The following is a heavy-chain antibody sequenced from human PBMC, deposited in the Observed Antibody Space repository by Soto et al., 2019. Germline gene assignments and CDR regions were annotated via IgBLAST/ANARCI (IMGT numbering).Heavy chain of an antibody. CDR1: GFTFSSYA. CDR3: AKAGRITMIVVVITTPGYFDY. J-gene: IGHJ4*02. D-gene: IGHD3-22*01. CDR2: ISGSGGST. V-gene: IGHV3-23*01. Sequence: GGSLRLSCAASGFTFSSYATSWVRQAPGKGLEWVSAISGSGGSTYYADSVKGRFTISRDNSKNTLYLQMNSLRAEDTAVYYCAKAGRITMIVVVITTPGYFDYWGQGTLVTVSS.